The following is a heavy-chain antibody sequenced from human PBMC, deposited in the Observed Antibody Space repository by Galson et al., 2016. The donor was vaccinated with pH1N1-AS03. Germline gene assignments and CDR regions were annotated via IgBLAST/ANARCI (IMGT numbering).Heavy chain of an antibody. CDR3: ARGDLVIGGGNSWFDP. Sequence: SETLSLTCTVSGDSMNSHFWNWIRQPAGKGPEWIGRISTSGSTNYNTSLWSRLALSIDTSRNRFSLRLASVTAADTAIYYCARGDLVIGGGNSWFDPWGQGILVTVSS. CDR2: ISTSGST. J-gene: IGHJ5*02. V-gene: IGHV4-4*07. D-gene: IGHD2/OR15-2a*01. CDR1: GDSMNSHF.